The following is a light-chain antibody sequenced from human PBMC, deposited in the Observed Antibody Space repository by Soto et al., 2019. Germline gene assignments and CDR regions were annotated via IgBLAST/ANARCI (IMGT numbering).Light chain of an antibody. J-gene: IGKJ4*01. Sequence: DIVMTQSPLSLPVTPGEPASISCNSSQSLLHSNGFNYLDWYLQKPGQSPQLLIYLGFNRAPGVPDRFSGSGSGTDFTLIISRVEAEDVGVYYCMQALQTPTFGGGTKVEIK. CDR3: MQALQTPT. V-gene: IGKV2-28*01. CDR1: QSLLHSNGFNY. CDR2: LGF.